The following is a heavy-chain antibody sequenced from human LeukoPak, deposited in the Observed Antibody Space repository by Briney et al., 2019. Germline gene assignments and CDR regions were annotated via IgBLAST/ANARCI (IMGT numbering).Heavy chain of an antibody. CDR2: INPNSGGT. CDR1: GYTFTGYY. CDR3: ARADGMIVPFDY. D-gene: IGHD3-22*01. V-gene: IGHV1-2*02. Sequence: GASVKVSCKASGYTFTGYYIHWVRQAPGQGLEWMGWINPNSGGTNYAQKFQGRVTMTRDTSISTAYMELSRLRSDDTAVYYCARADGMIVPFDYWGQGTLVTVSS. J-gene: IGHJ4*02.